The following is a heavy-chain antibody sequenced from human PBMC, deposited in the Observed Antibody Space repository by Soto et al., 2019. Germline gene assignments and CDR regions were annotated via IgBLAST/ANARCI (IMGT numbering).Heavy chain of an antibody. CDR1: GGSISSYY. V-gene: IGHV4-59*01. Sequence: SETLSLTCTVSGGSISSYYWSWIRQPPGKGLEWIGYIYYSGSTNYNPSLKSRVTISVDTSKNQFSLKLSSVTAADTAVYYCARDLSGYHDPLPWSDPWGQGTLVTVSS. D-gene: IGHD5-12*01. CDR2: IYYSGST. CDR3: ARDLSGYHDPLPWSDP. J-gene: IGHJ5*02.